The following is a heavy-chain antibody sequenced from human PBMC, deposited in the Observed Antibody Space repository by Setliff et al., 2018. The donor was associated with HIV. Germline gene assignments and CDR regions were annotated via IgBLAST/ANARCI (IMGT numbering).Heavy chain of an antibody. D-gene: IGHD3-3*02. J-gene: IGHJ3*02. CDR3: ATSTLGWSDDAFDI. V-gene: IGHV1-2*06. Sequence: ASVKVSCKASGYTFTDYYIHWVRQAPGQGLEWMGRINPNSGGTNYAQKFQGRVTMPRNTAIITAYMELRRLKPEDTAVYYCATSTLGWSDDAFDIWGQGTMVTVSS. CDR2: INPNSGGT. CDR1: GYTFTDYY.